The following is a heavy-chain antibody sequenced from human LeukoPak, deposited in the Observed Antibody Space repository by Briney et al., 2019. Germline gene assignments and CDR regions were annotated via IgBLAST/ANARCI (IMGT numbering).Heavy chain of an antibody. V-gene: IGHV4-39*07. J-gene: IGHJ4*02. D-gene: IGHD2-15*01. CDR1: GGSISSTGSF. Sequence: SETPSLTCTVSGGSISSTGSFWGWIRQPPGKGLEWIGSIYSGGITYYNPSLKSRVTISEDTSKNQFSLKMTSMTAADTAIYYCWLEKVVAAYFDSWGQGTLVTVSS. CDR3: WLEKVVAAYFDS. CDR2: IYSGGIT.